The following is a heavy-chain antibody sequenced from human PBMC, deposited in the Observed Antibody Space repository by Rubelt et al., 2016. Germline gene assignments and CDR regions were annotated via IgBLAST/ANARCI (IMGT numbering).Heavy chain of an antibody. J-gene: IGHJ6*02. CDR3: ARGRRGSSSWLGRDYYGMDV. D-gene: IGHD6-13*01. V-gene: IGHV4-4*07. CDR2: VDPSGST. Sequence: LSLTRTVSGASISIFYWSWIRQSAGQGLEWIGRVDPSGSTNSNPSLKSRITMSVDTSKNQFSLKLSSVTAADTAVYYCARGRRGSSSWLGRDYYGMDVWGQGTTVTVSS. CDR1: GASISIFY.